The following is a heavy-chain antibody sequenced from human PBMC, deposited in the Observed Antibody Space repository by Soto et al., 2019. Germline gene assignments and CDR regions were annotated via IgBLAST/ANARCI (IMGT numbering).Heavy chain of an antibody. V-gene: IGHV4-59*01. CDR3: ARDVGDCSGTSCYRA. CDR2: VYYSGST. J-gene: IGHJ5*02. CDR1: GGSISSGY. D-gene: IGHD2-2*01. Sequence: QVLLQESGPGLVKPSETLSLTCVVSGGSISSGYWNWIRQPPGKGLEWIGYVYYSGSTTYNPSLRSRVTISTDTSNNQFSLNLISVTAADTAVYYCARDVGDCSGTSCYRAWGQGTLVTVSS.